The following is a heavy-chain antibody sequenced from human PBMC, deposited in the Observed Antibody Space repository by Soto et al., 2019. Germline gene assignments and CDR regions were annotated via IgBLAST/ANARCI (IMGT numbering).Heavy chain of an antibody. Sequence: QVQLQESGTGLVKPSETLSLTCTVSGGSISSYYWSWIRQPAGKGLEWIGRIYTSGSTNYNPSLKSRVTMSVYTSKNQFSLKLSSVTAADTAVYYCARDTEVEGQQPGGLLSWGQGTLVTVSS. V-gene: IGHV4-4*07. CDR2: IYTSGST. CDR1: GGSISSYY. CDR3: ARDTEVEGQQPGGLLS. D-gene: IGHD6-13*01. J-gene: IGHJ4*02.